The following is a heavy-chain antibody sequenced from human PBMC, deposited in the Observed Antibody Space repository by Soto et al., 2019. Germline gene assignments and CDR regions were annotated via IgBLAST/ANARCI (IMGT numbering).Heavy chain of an antibody. CDR2: INYRGNT. CDR1: GGSISTYY. J-gene: IGHJ6*02. CDR3: ARDLGIAAAGILHYYYYGMDV. D-gene: IGHD6-13*01. V-gene: IGHV4-59*01. Sequence: SETLSLTCTVSGGSISTYYWTWIRQPPGKGLEWIGYINYRGNTNYNPSLKSRLTISIDTSKNQFSLKLNSVTAADTAVYYCARDLGIAAAGILHYYYYGMDVWGQGTTVTVSS.